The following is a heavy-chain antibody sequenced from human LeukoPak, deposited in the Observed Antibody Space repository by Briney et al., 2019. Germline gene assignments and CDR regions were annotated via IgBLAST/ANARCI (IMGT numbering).Heavy chain of an antibody. V-gene: IGHV3-30*03. J-gene: IGHJ3*02. Sequence: PGGSLRLSCAASGFTFSSYAMHWVRQAPGKGLEWVATISGDGSVKHYADSVKGRFTISRDNSKNTLYLQLNSLRLEDTAVYYCARDPYYDSSGYYLGGAFDIWGQGTMVTVSS. CDR3: ARDPYYDSSGYYLGGAFDI. CDR1: GFTFSSYA. D-gene: IGHD3-22*01. CDR2: ISGDGSVK.